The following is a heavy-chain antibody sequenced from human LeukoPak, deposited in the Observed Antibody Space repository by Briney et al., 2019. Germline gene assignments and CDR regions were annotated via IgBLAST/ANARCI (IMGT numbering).Heavy chain of an antibody. J-gene: IGHJ3*02. V-gene: IGHV1-24*01. Sequence: ASVKVSCKVSGYTLTELSMHWVRQAPGKGIKCMGGFDPEDGEKIYAQQFQGRVTMTEDTSTDTAYVELNSLSSEDTAVSYCATDWSTIFGVAERDDAFDIWGQGTMVTVSS. CDR1: GYTLTELS. CDR2: FDPEDGEK. D-gene: IGHD3-3*01. CDR3: ATDWSTIFGVAERDDAFDI.